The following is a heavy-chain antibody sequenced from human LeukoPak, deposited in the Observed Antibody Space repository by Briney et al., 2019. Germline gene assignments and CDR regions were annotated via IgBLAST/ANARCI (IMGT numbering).Heavy chain of an antibody. Sequence: PSETLSLTCTVSGGSITSYYWSWIRQPPGKGLEWIGYAYYSGSTYYNPSLNSRVTVSVDTSKNQFSLRLSSVTAADTALYYCTAGPWYFDYWGQGTLVTVSS. CDR2: AYYSGST. J-gene: IGHJ4*02. CDR3: TAGPWYFDY. V-gene: IGHV4-59*04. D-gene: IGHD6-13*01. CDR1: GGSITSYY.